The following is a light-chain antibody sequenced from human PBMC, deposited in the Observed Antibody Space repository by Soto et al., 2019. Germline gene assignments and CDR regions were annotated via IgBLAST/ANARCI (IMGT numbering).Light chain of an antibody. CDR3: QQSYSTMAT. Sequence: QMTQSPSSLSASIGDRVTITCRASQSIRTYLNWYQQKPGKAPQLLIYAASRLQSGVPSRFSGSGSGTEFTLTISSLQPEDFATYYCQQSYSTMATFGQGTKVEIK. V-gene: IGKV1-39*01. CDR2: AAS. CDR1: QSIRTY. J-gene: IGKJ1*01.